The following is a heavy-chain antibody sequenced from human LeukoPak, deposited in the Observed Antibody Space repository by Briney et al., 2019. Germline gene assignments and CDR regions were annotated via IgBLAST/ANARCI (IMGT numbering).Heavy chain of an antibody. CDR3: AREGSGSPHAFDI. V-gene: IGHV4-61*02. J-gene: IGHJ3*02. CDR2: IYTSGST. D-gene: IGHD1-26*01. CDR1: GGSISSGSYY. Sequence: PSETLSLTCTVSGGSISSGSYYWSWIRQPAGKGLEWIGRIYTSGSTNYNPSLKSRVTISVDTSKNQFSLKLSSVTAADTAVYYCAREGSGSPHAFDIWGQGTMVTVSS.